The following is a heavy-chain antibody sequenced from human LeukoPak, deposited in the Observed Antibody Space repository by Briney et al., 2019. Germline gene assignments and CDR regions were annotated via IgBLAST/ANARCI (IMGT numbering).Heavy chain of an antibody. Sequence: PGRSLRLSCAASGFSFDDYAMRWVRPAPGKGLEWVSGIGWNSGSIGYADSVKGRFTISRDNAKNPLYLQMNSLRAEDTALYYCAKDKGLYAYYFDYWGQGTLVTVSS. CDR3: AKDKGLYAYYFDY. CDR1: GFSFDDYA. CDR2: IGWNSGSI. J-gene: IGHJ4*02. D-gene: IGHD3-16*01. V-gene: IGHV3-9*01.